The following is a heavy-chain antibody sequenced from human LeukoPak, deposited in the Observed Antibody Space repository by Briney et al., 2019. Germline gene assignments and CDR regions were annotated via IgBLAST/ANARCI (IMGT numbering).Heavy chain of an antibody. D-gene: IGHD2-2*02. J-gene: IGHJ5*02. CDR2: IIPIFDTE. CDR1: VGTFNSYA. CDR3: ARGQCQLLYSGWFDP. Sequence: VASVKVSCKASVGTFNSYAISWVRQAPGRGLEWMGGIIPIFDTENYAQKFQGRLTIPADEYTSTVYVEVSRLRSEDTAVYFCARGQCQLLYSGWFDPWGQGTLVTVPS. V-gene: IGHV1-69*01.